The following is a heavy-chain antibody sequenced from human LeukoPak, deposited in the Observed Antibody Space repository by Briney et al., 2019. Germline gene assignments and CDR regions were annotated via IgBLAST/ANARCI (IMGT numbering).Heavy chain of an antibody. CDR1: GFTFDDYA. Sequence: PGRSLRLSCAASGFTFDDYAMHWVRQAPGKGLEWVSGISWNSGTIGYADSVKGRLTISRDNAKNSLYLQMNSLRAEDTAVYYCARESSRRYCSSTSCYSNYYYYYYMDVWGKGTTVTVSS. V-gene: IGHV3-9*01. CDR2: ISWNSGTI. J-gene: IGHJ6*03. CDR3: ARESSRRYCSSTSCYSNYYYYYYMDV. D-gene: IGHD2-2*02.